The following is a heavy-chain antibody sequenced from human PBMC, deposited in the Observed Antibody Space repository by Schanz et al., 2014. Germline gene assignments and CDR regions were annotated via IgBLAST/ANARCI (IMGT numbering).Heavy chain of an antibody. J-gene: IGHJ4*02. CDR2: IGGSDGNT. V-gene: IGHV1-18*04. Sequence: QVQLVQSGAEVKKPGASVKVSCKASGYTFRDYYMHWVRQAPGQGLEWMGWIGGSDGNTNFAQKFQGRVTMTTDTSTSTVYMELRSLTSDDSAVYYCARDRDQWDGNYLDYWGQGTLVTVSS. D-gene: IGHD1-26*01. CDR3: ARDRDQWDGNYLDY. CDR1: GYTFRDYY.